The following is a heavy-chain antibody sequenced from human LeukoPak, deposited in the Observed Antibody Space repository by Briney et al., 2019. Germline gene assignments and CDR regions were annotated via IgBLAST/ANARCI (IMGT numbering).Heavy chain of an antibody. CDR1: GFTFSSYA. CDR3: ASHSSGWYYFDY. J-gene: IGHJ4*02. V-gene: IGHV3-23*01. Sequence: GGSLRLSCAASGFTFSSYAMSWVRQAPGKGLEWVSAISGSGGSTYYADSVKGRFTISRDNSKNTLYLQMNSLRAEDTAVYYCASHSSGWYYFDYWGQGTLVTVSS. CDR2: ISGSGGST. D-gene: IGHD6-19*01.